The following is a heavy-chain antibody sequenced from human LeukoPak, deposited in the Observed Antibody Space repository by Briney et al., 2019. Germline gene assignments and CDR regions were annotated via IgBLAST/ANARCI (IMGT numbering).Heavy chain of an antibody. D-gene: IGHD3/OR15-3a*01. J-gene: IGHJ4*02. CDR1: GFTFSSYA. Sequence: GGSLRLSCVASGFTFSSYAMSWVRQAPGEGLEWVSAITGSGDSRYYTDSVKGRFTISRDNSKNTLYLQMNSLRAEDTALYYCAKLWTGPFDYWGQGTLVTVSS. CDR3: AKLWTGPFDY. CDR2: ITGSGDSR. V-gene: IGHV3-23*01.